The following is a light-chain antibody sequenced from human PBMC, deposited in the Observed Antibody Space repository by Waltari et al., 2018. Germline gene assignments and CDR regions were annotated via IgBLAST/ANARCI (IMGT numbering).Light chain of an antibody. V-gene: IGLV6-57*04. J-gene: IGLJ1*01. CDR1: SGGIARNF. CDR3: QSYDSSNLGLYV. Sequence: NFILTQPHSVSESPGKTVTISCTRRSGGIARNFVQWYQHRPGSAPTIVIYEINQRPSAVPDRFSGSIDSSSNSASLTISGLMIEDEADYYCQSYDSSNLGLYVFGTGTKVTVL. CDR2: EIN.